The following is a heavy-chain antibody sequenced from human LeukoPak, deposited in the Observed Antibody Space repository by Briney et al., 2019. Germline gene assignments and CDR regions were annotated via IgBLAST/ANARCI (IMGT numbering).Heavy chain of an antibody. V-gene: IGHV3-23*01. Sequence: GGSLRLSCEASGFAFGNFAMSWVRQTPGKGLEWVSTISCCAGNTYFADSVMGRFSISRDNSRYTLSLQMNSLRAEDTAVYYCAKGETEVPPALFDPWGQGILVTVSS. CDR1: GFAFGNFA. J-gene: IGHJ5*02. D-gene: IGHD1-14*01. CDR3: AKGETEVPPALFDP. CDR2: ISCCAGNT.